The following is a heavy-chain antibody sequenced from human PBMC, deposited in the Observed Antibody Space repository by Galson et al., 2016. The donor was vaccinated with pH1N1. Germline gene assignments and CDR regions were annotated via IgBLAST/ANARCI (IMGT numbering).Heavy chain of an antibody. CDR3: AKLDGYNWGYFQH. CDR1: GFTFDDYA. Sequence: SLRLFCAASGFTFDDYAMHWVRQAPGKGLEWVSGISWNSGSIGYADSVKGRFTISRDNAKNSLYLQMNSLRAEDTALYYCAKLDGYNWGYFQHWGQGTLVTVSS. J-gene: IGHJ1*01. CDR2: ISWNSGSI. V-gene: IGHV3-9*01. D-gene: IGHD5-24*01.